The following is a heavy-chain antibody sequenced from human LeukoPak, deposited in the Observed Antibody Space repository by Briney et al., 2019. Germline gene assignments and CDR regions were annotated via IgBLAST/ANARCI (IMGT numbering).Heavy chain of an antibody. D-gene: IGHD3-9*01. J-gene: IGHJ4*02. V-gene: IGHV4-61*02. Sequence: SQTLSLNCTVSGGSISSGNYYWNWIRQPAVKGLEWIGRIYTSGSTNYNPSLKSRVTISVDTSKNQFSLKLSSVTAADTAVYYCARGHYDISNYWGQGTLVTVSS. CDR2: IYTSGST. CDR1: GGSISSGNYY. CDR3: ARGHYDISNY.